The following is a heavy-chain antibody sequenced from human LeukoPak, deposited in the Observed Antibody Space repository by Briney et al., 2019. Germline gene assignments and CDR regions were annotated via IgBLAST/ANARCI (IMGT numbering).Heavy chain of an antibody. Sequence: GGPLRLSCAASGFTFSSYWMNWVRQAPGKGLEWVSVFYSGGNTYYADSVKGRFTISRDNSKNTLYLQMNSLRAEDTAVYYCARTVTIGYFDYWGQGTLVTVSS. D-gene: IGHD3-3*01. J-gene: IGHJ4*02. CDR3: ARTVTIGYFDY. V-gene: IGHV3-53*01. CDR1: GFTFSSYW. CDR2: FYSGGNT.